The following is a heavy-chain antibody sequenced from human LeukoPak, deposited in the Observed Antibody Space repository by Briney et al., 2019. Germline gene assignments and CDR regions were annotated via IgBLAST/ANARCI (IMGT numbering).Heavy chain of an antibody. CDR2: INPDDGGT. V-gene: IGHV1-2*02. D-gene: IGHD2-2*01. CDR3: ARDVCLSSTCYLESVDVFDI. J-gene: IGHJ3*02. Sequence: GASVKVSCKASGYTFTDYYLHWVRQAPGQRPEWMGWINPDDGGTRYAQGFQGRVAVISDTSISTAYMELSRLKSDDTAVYYCARDVCLSSTCYLESVDVFDIWGHGTLVTVSS. CDR1: GYTFTDYY.